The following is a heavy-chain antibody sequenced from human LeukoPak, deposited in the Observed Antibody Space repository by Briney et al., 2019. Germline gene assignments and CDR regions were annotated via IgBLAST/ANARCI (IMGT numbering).Heavy chain of an antibody. CDR1: GGSISSSSYY. CDR2: IYYSGST. Sequence: SETLSLTCTVSGGSISSSSYYWGWIRQPPGKGLEWIGSIYYSGSTYYNPSLKSRVTISVDTSKNQFSLKLSSVTAADTAVYYCARDRSGTIFGGNYMDVWGKGTTVTVSS. D-gene: IGHD3-3*01. V-gene: IGHV4-39*07. CDR3: ARDRSGTIFGGNYMDV. J-gene: IGHJ6*03.